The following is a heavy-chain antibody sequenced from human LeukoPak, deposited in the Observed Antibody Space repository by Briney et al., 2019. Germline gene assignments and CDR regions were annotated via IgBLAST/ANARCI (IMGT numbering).Heavy chain of an antibody. CDR3: AKDSIVGVPAATAPF. V-gene: IGHV3-23*01. Sequence: GGSLRLSCAAPGFTFSSYAMGWVRQAPGKGLEWVSAISGSGSSTYYADSGKGRFTIPSDNSKNTLYLQMNSLRAEDTAVYYCAKDSIVGVPAATAPFWGQGTMVTVSS. CDR2: ISGSGSST. J-gene: IGHJ3*01. D-gene: IGHD2-2*01. CDR1: GFTFSSYA.